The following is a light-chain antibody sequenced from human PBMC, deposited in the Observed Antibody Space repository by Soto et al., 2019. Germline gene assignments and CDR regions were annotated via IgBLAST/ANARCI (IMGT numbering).Light chain of an antibody. CDR1: TSNIGGYH. Sequence: QSVLSQPPSASGTPGQTVTISCSGGTSNIGGYHVHWYRQFPGTAPQLLIFTQNQRPSGVPDRFSGSQSGTAASLAISGLQAEDEAQYYCSSYSSANTVIFGGGTKLTVL. J-gene: IGLJ2*01. CDR3: SSYSSANTVI. V-gene: IGLV1-44*01. CDR2: TQN.